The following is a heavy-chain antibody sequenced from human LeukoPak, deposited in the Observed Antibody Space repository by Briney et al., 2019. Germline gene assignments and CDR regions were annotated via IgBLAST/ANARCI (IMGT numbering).Heavy chain of an antibody. Sequence: GGSLRLSCAASGFTFSSYTMHWVRQAPGKGLEGVALISYDGSTKYYAGSVKGRFTISRDNSKSTLYLQMNSLRTEDTAVYYCAKDFGSNCCAYLDFWGQGTLLTVSS. CDR3: AKDFGSNCCAYLDF. V-gene: IGHV3-30*04. D-gene: IGHD2-2*01. J-gene: IGHJ4*02. CDR2: ISYDGSTK. CDR1: GFTFSSYT.